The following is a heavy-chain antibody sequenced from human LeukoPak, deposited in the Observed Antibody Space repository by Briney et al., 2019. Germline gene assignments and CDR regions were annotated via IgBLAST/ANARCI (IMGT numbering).Heavy chain of an antibody. CDR3: AVAARTPLVMNY. CDR1: GFNFSSYW. D-gene: IGHD6-6*01. V-gene: IGHV3-74*01. Sequence: GGSLRLSCAASGFNFSSYWMHWVRQAPGKGLVWVSRINTDGSSTSYADSVKGRFTISRDNAKNTLYLQMNSLRAEDTAVYYCAVAARTPLVMNYWGQGTLVTVSS. J-gene: IGHJ4*02. CDR2: INTDGSST.